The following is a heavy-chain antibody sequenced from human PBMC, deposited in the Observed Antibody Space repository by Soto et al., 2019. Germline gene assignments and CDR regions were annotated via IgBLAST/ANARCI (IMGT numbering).Heavy chain of an antibody. CDR3: ARGGVYSGYDHSYFDY. J-gene: IGHJ4*02. CDR2: SNPSGGST. D-gene: IGHD5-12*01. Sequence: QVQLVQSGAEVKKPGASVKVSCKASGSPFTSYYMHWVRQAPGQVLEWMGISNPSGGSTSYAQKFQGRVTMTRYTSTSTVYMELSSLRSEDTAVYYCARGGVYSGYDHSYFDYWGQGTLVTVSS. CDR1: GSPFTSYY. V-gene: IGHV1-46*03.